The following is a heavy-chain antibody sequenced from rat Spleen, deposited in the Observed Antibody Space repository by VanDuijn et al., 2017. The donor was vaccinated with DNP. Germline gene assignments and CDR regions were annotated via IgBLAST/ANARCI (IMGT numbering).Heavy chain of an antibody. CDR3: ATTGTPYWYFDF. V-gene: IGHV5-22*01. D-gene: IGHD1-7*01. CDR2: ISYEGSST. Sequence: EVQLVESGGGLVQPGRSLKLSCAASGFTFSDYYMAWVRQAPKKGLEWVASISYEGSSTYYGDSVKGRFTISRDNAKSTLYLQMNSLRSEDTATYYCATTGTPYWYFDFWGPGTMVTVSS. J-gene: IGHJ1*01. CDR1: GFTFSDYY.